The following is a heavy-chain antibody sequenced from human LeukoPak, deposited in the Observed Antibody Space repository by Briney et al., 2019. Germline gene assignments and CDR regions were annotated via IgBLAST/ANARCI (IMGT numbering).Heavy chain of an antibody. D-gene: IGHD1-26*01. CDR3: ARAGIGGATPGRY. Sequence: PGGSLRLSCAASGFTFSSYGMHWVRQAPGKGLEWVAVIWYDGSNKYYADSVKGRFTISRDNSKNTLYLQMNSLRAEDTAVYYCARAGIGGATPGRYWVEGALVTVSS. CDR1: GFTFSSYG. CDR2: IWYDGSNK. J-gene: IGHJ4*02. V-gene: IGHV3-33*01.